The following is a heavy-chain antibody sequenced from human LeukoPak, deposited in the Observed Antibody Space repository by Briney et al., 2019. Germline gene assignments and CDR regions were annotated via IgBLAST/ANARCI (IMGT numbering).Heavy chain of an antibody. Sequence: GGSLRLSCAASGFIVRNNYMNWVRRAPGQGLEGVSLIDSGGSTYYADAVEGRFTISRDNSKNSLYLEMNSLRAEDTAVYYCAREKCGGGGCYSWHQLDYWGQGTMVTVSS. V-gene: IGHV3-53*01. CDR1: GFIVRNNY. CDR2: IDSGGST. D-gene: IGHD2-15*01. J-gene: IGHJ4*02. CDR3: AREKCGGGGCYSWHQLDY.